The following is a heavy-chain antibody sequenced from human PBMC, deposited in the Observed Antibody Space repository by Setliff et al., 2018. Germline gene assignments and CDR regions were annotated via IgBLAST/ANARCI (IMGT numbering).Heavy chain of an antibody. CDR2: MYYSGSN. D-gene: IGHD3-10*01. Sequence: PSETLSLTCNVSGDSINRSGYYWGWIRQPPGKGLEWTGSMYYSGSNDYNPSLKSRVTISLDTSKNQFSLRLTSVTAADTAGYYCATDGPVLNGDYISWGQGTLVTVSS. CDR1: GDSINRSGYY. V-gene: IGHV4-39*07. J-gene: IGHJ5*02. CDR3: ATDGPVLNGDYIS.